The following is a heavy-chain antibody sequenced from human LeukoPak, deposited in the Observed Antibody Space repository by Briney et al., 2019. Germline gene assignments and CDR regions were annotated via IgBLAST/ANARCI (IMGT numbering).Heavy chain of an antibody. Sequence: GGSLRLSCTASGFTFDDYVMHWVRQAPGKGLEWVSLISGDGSGTYYADSVKGRFAISRDNSKNSLFLHMSGLRAEDTALYYCATQNPPGSGYYDTYNWFDPWGQGTLVTVAS. D-gene: IGHD5-12*01. CDR2: ISGDGSGT. J-gene: IGHJ5*02. CDR3: ATQNPPGSGYYDTYNWFDP. V-gene: IGHV3-43*02. CDR1: GFTFDDYV.